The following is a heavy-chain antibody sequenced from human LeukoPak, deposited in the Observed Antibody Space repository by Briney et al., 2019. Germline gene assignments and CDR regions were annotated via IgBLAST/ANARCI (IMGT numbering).Heavy chain of an antibody. CDR2: IISDGRSP. D-gene: IGHD6-19*01. CDR1: GFTFSSYW. Sequence: GGSLRLSCAASGFTFSSYWMHWVRQAPGKGLVWFSRIISDGRSPSYADSVQGRFTISTDNAKTTLYLQMNSLRAEDTAVYYCARDRYSSGWYGYWGQGTLVTVSS. V-gene: IGHV3-74*01. CDR3: ARDRYSSGWYGY. J-gene: IGHJ4*02.